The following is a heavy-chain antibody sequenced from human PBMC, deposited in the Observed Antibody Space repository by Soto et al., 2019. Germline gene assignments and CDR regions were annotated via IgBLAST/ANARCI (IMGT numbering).Heavy chain of an antibody. V-gene: IGHV3-48*02. D-gene: IGHD3-9*01. CDR3: ARACHAYSSGYYY. CDR2: INPGSSAR. Sequence: GGSLRLSCAVSGLTFTTYNFNWVRQAPGKGLEWISFINPGSSARHYADSVKGRFTISRDNAKNSLYLQMNSLTDADTAVYYCARACHAYSSGYYYWGPGTLVTVSS. CDR1: GLTFTTYN. J-gene: IGHJ4*01.